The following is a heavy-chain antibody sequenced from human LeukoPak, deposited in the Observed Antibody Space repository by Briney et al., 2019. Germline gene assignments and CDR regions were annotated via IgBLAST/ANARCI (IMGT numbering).Heavy chain of an antibody. CDR1: TFTFSSYE. V-gene: IGHV3-48*03. J-gene: IGHJ4*02. Sequence: GGSLRLSCLDSTFTFSSYEMNWVRQAPGKGLERLSYISSDSSTIYYADSVKGRFTISRDNAKNSLYLQMNSLRAEDTAVYYCARTPYYGSGSPYFDYWGQGTLVTVSS. CDR3: ARTPYYGSGSPYFDY. D-gene: IGHD3-10*01. CDR2: ISSDSSTI.